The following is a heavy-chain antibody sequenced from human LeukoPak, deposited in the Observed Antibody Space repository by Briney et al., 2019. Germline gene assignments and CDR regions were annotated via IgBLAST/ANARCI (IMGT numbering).Heavy chain of an antibody. CDR1: GFTFDYYA. V-gene: IGHV3-9*01. J-gene: IGHJ5*02. D-gene: IGHD1-26*01. CDR3: AKGYSGSYRNWFDP. Sequence: GGSLRLSCAASGFTFDYYAMHWVRPAPGKGLEWVSGISWNSGSIGYADSVKGRFTISRDNAKNSLYLQMNSLRAEDTALYCCAKGYSGSYRNWFDPWGQGTLVTVSS. CDR2: ISWNSGSI.